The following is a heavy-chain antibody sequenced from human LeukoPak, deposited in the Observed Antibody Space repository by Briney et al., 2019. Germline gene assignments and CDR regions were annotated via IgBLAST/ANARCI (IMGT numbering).Heavy chain of an antibody. CDR1: GCSLSSYY. CDR3: ASFNYDFWTH. D-gene: IGHD3-3*01. CDR2: IYYSGST. J-gene: IGHJ4*02. Sequence: SETLSLTCTVSGCSLSSYYWSWIRQPPGKGLEWIGYIYYSGSTNYNPSLKSRVTISVDTSKNQFSLKLSSVTAADTAVYYCASFNYDFWTHWGQGTLVTVSS. V-gene: IGHV4-59*01.